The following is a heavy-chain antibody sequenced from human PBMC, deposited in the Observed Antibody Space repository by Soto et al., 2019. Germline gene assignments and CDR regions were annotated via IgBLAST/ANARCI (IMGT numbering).Heavy chain of an antibody. CDR2: NIPIFGTA. V-gene: IGHV1-69*13. J-gene: IGHJ4*01. D-gene: IGHD2-21*01. CDR1: GGTFSNFV. Sequence: GASVKVSCKASGGTFSNFVISWVRQAPGQGLEWMGGNIPIFGTANYAQKFQGRVTIIADESTGTTYMELTRLRSEDTAVYYCSRAPILVGETTYEYDFDDWGQGTLVTVSS. CDR3: SRAPILVGETTYEYDFDD.